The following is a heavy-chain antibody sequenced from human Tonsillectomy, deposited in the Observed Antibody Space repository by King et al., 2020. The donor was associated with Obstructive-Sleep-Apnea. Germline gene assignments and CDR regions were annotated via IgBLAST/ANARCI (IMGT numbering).Heavy chain of an antibody. D-gene: IGHD3-22*01. V-gene: IGHV4-39*07. CDR1: GDSISSSDYY. Sequence: QLQESGPGLVRPPETLSLTCTVSGDSISSSDYYWGWIRQSPGKGLEWIGNIFYSGSTYYNPSLKSRVTISVDTSKNQFSLKLRSVTAADTAVYYCARDSTGYYFPYWGQGSLVTVSS. J-gene: IGHJ4*02. CDR2: IFYSGST. CDR3: ARDSTGYYFPY.